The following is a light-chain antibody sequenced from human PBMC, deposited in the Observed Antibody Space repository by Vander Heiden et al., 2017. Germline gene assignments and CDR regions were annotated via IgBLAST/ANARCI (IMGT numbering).Light chain of an antibody. V-gene: IGKV1-33*01. CDR2: DAS. CDR1: QDSSNY. Sequence: DIQMTQSPSSLSASVGDRVTITCQASQDSSNYLNWYQQKPGKAPKLLIYDASNMETGLPSRLSGSGSGTDFTFTISSLQPEDIATYYCQQYGNLLLTFGQGTQVEIK. CDR3: QQYGNLLLT. J-gene: IGKJ5*01.